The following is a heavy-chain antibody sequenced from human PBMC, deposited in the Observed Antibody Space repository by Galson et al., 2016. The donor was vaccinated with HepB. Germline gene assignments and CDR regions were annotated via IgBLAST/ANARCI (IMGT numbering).Heavy chain of an antibody. Sequence: SVKVSCKASGYTFTNYDINWVRQATGQGLEWLGWMTPNSGKTGYAQKFQGRLTMTRDTSTSTAYMELSSLTSDDTAVYFCARNREFTGDFDYWGQGPLVTVSS. V-gene: IGHV1-8*01. CDR3: ARNREFTGDFDY. D-gene: IGHD7-27*01. CDR1: GYTFTNYD. J-gene: IGHJ4*02. CDR2: MTPNSGKT.